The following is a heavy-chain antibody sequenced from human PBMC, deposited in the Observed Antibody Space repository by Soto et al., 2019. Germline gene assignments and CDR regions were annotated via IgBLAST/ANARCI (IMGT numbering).Heavy chain of an antibody. Sequence: ASVKVSCKASGYTFTSYGISWVRQAPGQGLEWMGWISAYNGNTNYAQKLQGRVTITTDTSTSTAYMELRSLRSDDTAVYYCASGYNWNYVPLMDFWGQGTTVTVSS. D-gene: IGHD1-7*01. CDR2: ISAYNGNT. CDR3: ASGYNWNYVPLMDF. J-gene: IGHJ6*02. CDR1: GYTFTSYG. V-gene: IGHV1-18*01.